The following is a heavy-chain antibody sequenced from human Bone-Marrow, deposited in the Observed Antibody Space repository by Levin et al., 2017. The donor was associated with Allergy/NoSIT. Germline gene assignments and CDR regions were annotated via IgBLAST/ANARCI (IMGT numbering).Heavy chain of an antibody. V-gene: IGHV5-51*01. CDR2: IYPGDSDT. CDR1: GYSFTSYW. D-gene: IGHD3-10*01. CDR3: ARQRNGPYYGSGSSNRRGFDP. J-gene: IGHJ5*02. Sequence: GESLKISCKGSGYSFTSYWIGWVRQMPGKGLEWMGIIYPGDSDTRYSPSFQGQVTISADKSISTAYLQWSSLKASDTAMYYCARQRNGPYYGSGSSNRRGFDPWGQGTLVTVSS.